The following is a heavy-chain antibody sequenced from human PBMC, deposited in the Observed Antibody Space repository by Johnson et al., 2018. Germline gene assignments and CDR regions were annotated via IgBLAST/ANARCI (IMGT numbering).Heavy chain of an antibody. D-gene: IGHD3-10*01. CDR3: GRDYYGSLTYTMDV. V-gene: IGHV3-30*03. J-gene: IGHJ6*03. Sequence: QVQLVQSGGGMVHXGTSLRLSCVAYGFSFSAYSIHWVRQAPGKGLEWVAVISYDGSSRFYAESVKGRFTISRDNSKSTLYLQMNSLRAADTAVYYCGRDYYGSLTYTMDVWGTGTTVSVSS. CDR1: GFSFSAYS. CDR2: ISYDGSSR.